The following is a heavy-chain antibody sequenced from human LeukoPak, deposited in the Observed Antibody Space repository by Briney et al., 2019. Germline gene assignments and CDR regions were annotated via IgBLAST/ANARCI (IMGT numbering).Heavy chain of an antibody. J-gene: IGHJ4*02. CDR2: IYHSGST. D-gene: IGHD6-13*01. CDR1: GGSISSGGYY. V-gene: IGHV4-30-2*01. CDR3: ARDLVRYYFDY. Sequence: PSETLSLTCTVSGGSISSGGYYWSWIRQPPGKGLEWIGYIYHSGSTYYNPSLKSRVTISVDRSKNQFSLKLSSVTAADTAVYYCARDLVRYYFDYWGQGTQVTVSS.